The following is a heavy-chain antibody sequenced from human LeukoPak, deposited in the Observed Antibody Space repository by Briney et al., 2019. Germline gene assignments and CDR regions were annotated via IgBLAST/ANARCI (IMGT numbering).Heavy chain of an antibody. V-gene: IGHV3-20*04. CDR1: GFTFDDYG. D-gene: IGHD1-26*01. Sequence: GGSLRLSCAASGFTFDDYGMSWVRQAPGKGLEWVSGINWNGGSTGYADSVKGRFTISRDNAKNSLYLQMNSLRAEDTALYYCARSYSGSYFSWFDPWGQGTLVTVSS. CDR3: ARSYSGSYFSWFDP. CDR2: INWNGGST. J-gene: IGHJ5*02.